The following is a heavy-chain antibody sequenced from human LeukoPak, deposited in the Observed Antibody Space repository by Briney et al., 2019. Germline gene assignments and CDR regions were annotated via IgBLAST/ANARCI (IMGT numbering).Heavy chain of an antibody. CDR2: ISGSGGST. CDR3: AKFPYFGWLNYFDY. Sequence: GGSLRLSCAASGFTFSSYAMSWVRQAPGKGLEWVSAISGSGGSTYYADSVKGRFTISRDNSKNTLYLQMNRLRAEDTAVCYCAKFPYFGWLNYFDYWGQGTLVTVSS. V-gene: IGHV3-23*01. D-gene: IGHD3-9*01. CDR1: GFTFSSYA. J-gene: IGHJ4*02.